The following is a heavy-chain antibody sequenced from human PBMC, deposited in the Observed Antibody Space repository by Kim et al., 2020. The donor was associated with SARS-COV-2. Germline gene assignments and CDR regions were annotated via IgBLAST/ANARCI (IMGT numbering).Heavy chain of an antibody. CDR2: ISGAGVNT. CDR1: GFTVSSNY. J-gene: IGHJ6*02. Sequence: GGSLRLSCAASGFTVSSNYMSWVRQAPGKGLEWVSSISGAGVNTYYTDSLKGRFTISRDNSRNALYLQMNSLRAEDTAVYYCAKTDRTPLFGVPNNHYYGMDVWGQGTTVTVSS. V-gene: IGHV3-23*01. D-gene: IGHD3-3*01. CDR3: AKTDRTPLFGVPNNHYYGMDV.